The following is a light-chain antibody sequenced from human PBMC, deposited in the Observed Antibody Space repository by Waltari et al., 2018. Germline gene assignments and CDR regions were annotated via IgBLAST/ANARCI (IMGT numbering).Light chain of an antibody. Sequence: DIVMTQSPDSLAVSLGERATINCKSSQSVLYSSNNNNYLAWYQQIPGQPSKLLIYWASTRESGVPDRFSGSGSGTDFTLTISSLQAEDVAVYYCQQYYSPPWTFGQGTKVEIK. CDR3: QQYYSPPWT. CDR2: WAS. V-gene: IGKV4-1*01. CDR1: QSVLYSSNNNNY. J-gene: IGKJ1*01.